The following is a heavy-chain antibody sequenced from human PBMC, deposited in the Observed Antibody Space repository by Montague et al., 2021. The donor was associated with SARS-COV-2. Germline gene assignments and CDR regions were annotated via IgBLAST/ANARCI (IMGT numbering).Heavy chain of an antibody. CDR2: TFYRSQWHT. CDR3: ARDGDYGGTWYSFLQN. Sequence: CAISGDSVSSDPAAWHWIRQSPSRGREWLGRTFYRSQWHTDSAASVRSRISFSGDISKNQFSLHLNSVTPEDTAIYYCARDGDYGGTWYSFLQNWGQGTLVIVSS. CDR1: GDSVSSDPAA. D-gene: IGHD4-17*01. J-gene: IGHJ1*01. V-gene: IGHV6-1*01.